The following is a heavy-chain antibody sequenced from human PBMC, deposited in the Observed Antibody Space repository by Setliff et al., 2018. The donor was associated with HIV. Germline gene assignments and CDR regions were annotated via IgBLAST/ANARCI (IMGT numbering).Heavy chain of an antibody. Sequence: SETLSLTCAVYGGSFSGYLWSWVRQPSGKGLEWIGEINHSGTTNYSPSLKSRLTISVDTSKNQFSLNLTSLTAADTAVYYCATRPMIRGKPFDTWSPGALVTV. D-gene: IGHD3-10*01. CDR3: ATRPMIRGKPFDT. CDR1: GGSFSGYL. J-gene: IGHJ4*02. CDR2: INHSGTT. V-gene: IGHV4-34*01.